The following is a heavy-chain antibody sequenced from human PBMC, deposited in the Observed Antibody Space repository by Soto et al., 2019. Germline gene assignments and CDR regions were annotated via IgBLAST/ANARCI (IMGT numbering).Heavy chain of an antibody. CDR1: SGSISSSNW. J-gene: IGHJ6*03. CDR2: IYHRGST. V-gene: IGHV4-4*02. CDR3: ARAWGLSGLPQRDYYMDV. Sequence: QVQLQESGPGLVKPSGTLSLTCAVSSGSISSSNWWSWVRQPPGKGLEGIGEIYHRGSTNYNPSLKSRVTISVDKSKNQFPLKLSSVAAADTAVYDCARAWGLSGLPQRDYYMDVWGKGTTVTVSS. D-gene: IGHD7-27*01.